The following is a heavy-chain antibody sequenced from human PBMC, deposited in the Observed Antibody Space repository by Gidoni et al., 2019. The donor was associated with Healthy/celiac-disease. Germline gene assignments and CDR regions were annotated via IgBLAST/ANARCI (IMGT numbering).Heavy chain of an antibody. CDR2: IIPIFGTA. Sequence: QVQLVQSGAEVKKPGSSVKVSCKASGGTFSSYAISWVRQAPGQGLEWMGGIIPIFGTANYAQKFQGRVTITADESTSTAYMELSSLRSEDTAVYYCATYPIFGVAKSPNYFDYWGQGTLVTVSS. CDR1: GGTFSSYA. J-gene: IGHJ4*02. V-gene: IGHV1-69*01. D-gene: IGHD3-3*01. CDR3: ATYPIFGVAKSPNYFDY.